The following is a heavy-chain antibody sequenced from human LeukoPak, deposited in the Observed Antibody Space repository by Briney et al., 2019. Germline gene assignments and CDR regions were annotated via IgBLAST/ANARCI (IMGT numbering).Heavy chain of an antibody. CDR3: STNPHRAAVTTLDC. Sequence: SVKVSCKASGGTFSSYAISWVRQAPGQGLEWMGGIIPIFGTANYAQKFQGRVTITTEESTSTAYMALSSLRSEDTAVYYCSTNPHRAAVTTLDCWGQGTLVTVSS. CDR1: GGTFSSYA. J-gene: IGHJ4*02. CDR2: IIPIFGTA. V-gene: IGHV1-69*05. D-gene: IGHD4-17*01.